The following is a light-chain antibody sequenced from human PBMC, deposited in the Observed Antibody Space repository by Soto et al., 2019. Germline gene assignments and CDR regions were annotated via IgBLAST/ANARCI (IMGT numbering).Light chain of an antibody. CDR1: QSVVYSDGIAY. V-gene: IGKV2-30*01. CDR3: MHRTHWPPT. CDR2: RVS. Sequence: DVVLTHSPLSLPVTLGQPASISCRSSQSVVYSDGIAYLTWFQQRTGQSPRRVIYRVSNRDSGVKDRFSGTLSGTDFTLKISSVYADDVGVDYSMHRTHWPPTFGRGTRVEIQ. J-gene: IGKJ1*01.